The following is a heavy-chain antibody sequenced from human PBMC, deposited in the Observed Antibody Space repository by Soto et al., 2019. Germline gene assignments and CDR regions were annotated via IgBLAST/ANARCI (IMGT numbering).Heavy chain of an antibody. V-gene: IGHV4-59*01. CDR1: GGSISSYY. CDR3: ARARRSSGASSALNCFDT. D-gene: IGHD2-2*01. Sequence: SETLSLTCTVSGGSISSYYWSWIRQPPGKGLEWIGYIYYSGSTNYNPSLESRLTISVDTSKNQFSLKLSSVTAADTAVYYCARARRSSGASSALNCFDTWGQGTLVTVSS. J-gene: IGHJ5*02. CDR2: IYYSGST.